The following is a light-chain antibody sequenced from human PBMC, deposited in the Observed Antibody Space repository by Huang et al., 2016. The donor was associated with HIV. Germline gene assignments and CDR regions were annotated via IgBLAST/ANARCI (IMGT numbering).Light chain of an antibody. J-gene: IGKJ5*01. Sequence: IQMTQSPTSLSASVGDRVSIACRASQSIITYLNLYQQKPGESPKLLISSASSLHSGVPWRFSGSGSGTDFTLTIRGLQLDDFATCYCQQSYSALSSFGPGTRL. CDR2: SAS. V-gene: IGKV1-39*01. CDR3: QQSYSALSS. CDR1: QSIITY.